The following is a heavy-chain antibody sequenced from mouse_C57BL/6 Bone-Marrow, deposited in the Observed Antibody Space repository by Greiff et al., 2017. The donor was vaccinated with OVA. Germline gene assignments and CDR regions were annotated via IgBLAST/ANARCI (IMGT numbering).Heavy chain of an antibody. CDR1: GFTFSSYG. D-gene: IGHD1-1*01. Sequence: EVQRVESGGDLVKPGGSLKLSCAASGFTFSSYGMSWVRQTPDKRLEWVATISSGGSYTYYPDSVKGRFTISRDNAKNTLYLQMSSLKSEDTAMYYCARLDVTTGWFAYWGQGTLVTVSA. J-gene: IGHJ3*01. CDR3: ARLDVTTGWFAY. CDR2: ISSGGSYT. V-gene: IGHV5-6*01.